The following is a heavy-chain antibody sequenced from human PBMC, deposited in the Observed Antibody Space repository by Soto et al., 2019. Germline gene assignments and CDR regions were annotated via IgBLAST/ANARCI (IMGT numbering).Heavy chain of an antibody. CDR1: GGSLSGYY. CDR2: VKDGGHT. D-gene: IGHD5-12*01. Sequence: QVQLQQWGAGLLTPSETLSLNCAVTGGSLSGYYWSWIRQHPGKGLEWIGEVKDGGHTNYSPSLRGRVTISSDTSNNQFSLRLNSVTAADTGVYYCARGLEGVVATHWDQGSLVTVSS. V-gene: IGHV4-34*01. J-gene: IGHJ4*02. CDR3: ARGLEGVVATH.